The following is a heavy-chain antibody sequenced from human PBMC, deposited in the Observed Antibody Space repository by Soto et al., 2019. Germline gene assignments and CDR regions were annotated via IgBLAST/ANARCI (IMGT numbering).Heavy chain of an antibody. J-gene: IGHJ4*02. V-gene: IGHV1-18*04. D-gene: IGHD6-19*01. CDR1: GYTFTHYG. CDR2: ISTHNGNT. CDR3: ARAQWLVLGGDY. Sequence: ASVKVSCKGSGYTFTHYGISWVRQAPGQGLEWMAWISTHNGNTNYAQRFQGRVTVTTDTSTSTAYMELRSLRSDDTAVYYCARAQWLVLGGDYWGQGTLVPVSS.